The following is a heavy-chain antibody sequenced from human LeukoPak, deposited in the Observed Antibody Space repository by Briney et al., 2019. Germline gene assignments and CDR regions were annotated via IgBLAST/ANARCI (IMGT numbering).Heavy chain of an antibody. D-gene: IGHD2-21*02. CDR1: GGSISSYY. V-gene: IGHV4-59*01. Sequence: SESLSLTCTVSGGSISSYYWSWVRQPPGKGLEWIGYIYYSGSTNYNPSLTSRVTISVDTSKNQFSLKLSSGTAADTAVYYCARGCGGDCYSMEYGGQGTLVIVSS. J-gene: IGHJ4*02. CDR2: IYYSGST. CDR3: ARGCGGDCYSMEY.